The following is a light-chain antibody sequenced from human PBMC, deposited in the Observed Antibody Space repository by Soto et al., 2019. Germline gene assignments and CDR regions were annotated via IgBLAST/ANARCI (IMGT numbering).Light chain of an antibody. CDR3: QQRSNWPLT. Sequence: EIVLIQSLATLSLSPGERAILSCRASQSVSSYLAWYQQKPGQAPRLLIYDASNRATGIPARFSGSGSGTDVTLTISSLEPEDFAVYYRQQRSNWPLTFGGGTKVEIK. J-gene: IGKJ4*01. V-gene: IGKV3-11*01. CDR1: QSVSSY. CDR2: DAS.